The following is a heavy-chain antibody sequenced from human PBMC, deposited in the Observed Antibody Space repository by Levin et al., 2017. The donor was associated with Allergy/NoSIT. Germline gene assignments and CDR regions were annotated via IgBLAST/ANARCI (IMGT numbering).Heavy chain of an antibody. V-gene: IGHV3-53*01. CDR3: ARAQQQLVFFDY. J-gene: IGHJ4*02. CDR1: GFTVSSNS. D-gene: IGHD6-6*01. Sequence: GGSLRLSCAASGFTVSSNSMSWVRQAPGKGLEWVSLIYSGDSTYYADSVKGRFTISGDNSKNTLYLQMNSLRAEDTAVYYCARAQQQLVFFDYWGQGTLVTVSS. CDR2: IYSGDST.